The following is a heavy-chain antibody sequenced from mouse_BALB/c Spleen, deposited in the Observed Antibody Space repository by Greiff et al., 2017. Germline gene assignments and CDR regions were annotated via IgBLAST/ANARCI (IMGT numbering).Heavy chain of an antibody. J-gene: IGHJ2*01. D-gene: IGHD4-1*02. CDR3: ANQLGLDY. CDR2: INPYNGDT. V-gene: IGHV1-20*02. CDR1: GYSFTGYF. Sequence: VQLQQSGPELVKPGASVKISCKASGYSFTGYFMNWVMQSHGKSLEWIGRINPYNGDTFYNQKFKGKATLTVDKSYSTAHMELRSLASEDSAVYYCANQLGLDYWGQGTTLTVSS.